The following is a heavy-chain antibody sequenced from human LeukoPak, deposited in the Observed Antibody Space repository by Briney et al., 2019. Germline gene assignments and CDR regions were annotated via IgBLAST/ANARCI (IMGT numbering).Heavy chain of an antibody. D-gene: IGHD4-11*01. Sequence: SETLSLTCTVSGGSIRSSYYYWSWIRQPPGKGLEWLGYVYYSGSATYNPSLKSRVTISVDTSKNQFSLRLSSVTAADTAVYYCARDGSNWSNDYYHGVDVWGQGTTVTVSS. CDR3: ARDGSNWSNDYYHGVDV. CDR2: VYYSGSA. CDR1: GGSIRSSYYY. J-gene: IGHJ6*02. V-gene: IGHV4-61*01.